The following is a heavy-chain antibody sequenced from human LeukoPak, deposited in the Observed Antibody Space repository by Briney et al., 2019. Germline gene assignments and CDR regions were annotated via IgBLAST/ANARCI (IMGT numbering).Heavy chain of an antibody. J-gene: IGHJ4*02. CDR2: IKSKTDGGTT. D-gene: IGHD3-3*01. CDR3: TTSLWTFGVVTLGY. Sequence: KSGGSLRLSCAASGFTFSNAWMSWVRQAPGKGLEWVGRIKSKTDGGTTDYAAPVKGRFTISRDDSKNTLYLQMNSLKTEDTAVYYCTTSLWTFGVVTLGYWGQGTLVTVSS. CDR1: GFTFSNAW. V-gene: IGHV3-15*01.